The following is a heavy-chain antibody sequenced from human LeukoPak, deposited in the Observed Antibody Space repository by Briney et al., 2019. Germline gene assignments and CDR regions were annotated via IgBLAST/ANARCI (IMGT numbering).Heavy chain of an antibody. CDR2: ISSSSSYI. J-gene: IGHJ4*02. V-gene: IGHV3-21*01. CDR1: GFTFSDYW. CDR3: ARELYCSSTSCYAEGRGFDY. Sequence: GGSLRLSCAASGFTFSDYWMNWVRQAPGKGLEWVSSISSSSSYIYYADSVKGRFTISRDNAKNSLYLQMNSLRAEDTAVYYCARELYCSSTSCYAEGRGFDYWGQGTLVTVSS. D-gene: IGHD2-2*01.